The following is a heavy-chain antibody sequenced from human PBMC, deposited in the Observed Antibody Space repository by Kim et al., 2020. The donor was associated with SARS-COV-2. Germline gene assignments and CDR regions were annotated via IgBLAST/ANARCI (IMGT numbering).Heavy chain of an antibody. D-gene: IGHD3-10*01. CDR3: ARDRIMVGWFGEFTRQDAFDI. CDR1: GGTFSSYA. Sequence: SVKVSCKASGGTFSSYAISWVRQAPGQGLEWMGGIIPIFGTANYAQKFQGRVTITADESTSTAYMELSSLRSEDTAVYYCARDRIMVGWFGEFTRQDAFDIWGQGTMVTVSS. CDR2: IIPIFGTA. J-gene: IGHJ3*02. V-gene: IGHV1-69*13.